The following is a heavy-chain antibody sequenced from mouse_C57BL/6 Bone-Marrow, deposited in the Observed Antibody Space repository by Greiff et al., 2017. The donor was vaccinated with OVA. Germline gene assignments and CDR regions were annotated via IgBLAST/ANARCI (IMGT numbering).Heavy chain of an antibody. V-gene: IGHV1-50*01. CDR1: GSTFTSYW. J-gene: IGHJ2*01. CDR2: IAPSDSYT. Sequence: QVQLQQPGAELVKPGASVKLSCKASGSTFTSYWMQWVKQRPGQGLEWIGEIAPSDSYTNYNHNLKGKATLTVDTSSSTAYMQLSSLTSEDSAVYYCARSGRVFDYWGQGTTLTVSS. D-gene: IGHD3-1*01. CDR3: ARSGRVFDY.